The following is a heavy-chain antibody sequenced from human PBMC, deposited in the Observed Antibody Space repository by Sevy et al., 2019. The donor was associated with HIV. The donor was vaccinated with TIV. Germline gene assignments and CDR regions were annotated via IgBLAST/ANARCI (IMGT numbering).Heavy chain of an antibody. CDR1: GGSISSGGYY. CDR3: ARIGRRFGYSYGCYAFDV. CDR2: IYYSGSP. Sequence: SETLSLTCTVSGGSISSGGYYWSWIRQHPGKGLEWIGYIYYSGSPYYNPSLKSRVTISVDTSKNQFSLKLSSVTAADTAVYYCARIGRRFGYSYGCYAFDVWGQGTMVTVSS. V-gene: IGHV4-31*03. D-gene: IGHD5-18*01. J-gene: IGHJ3*01.